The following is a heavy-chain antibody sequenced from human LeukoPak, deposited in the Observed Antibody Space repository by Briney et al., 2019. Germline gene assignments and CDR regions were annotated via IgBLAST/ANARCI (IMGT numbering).Heavy chain of an antibody. V-gene: IGHV4-39*01. Sequence: TSETLSLTCTVSGGSISSSSYYWGWIRQPPGKGLEWIGSIYHSGSTYYNPSLKSRVTISVYTSKNQFSLKLSSVTAADTAVYYCARHSRSSSYDYWGQGTLVTVSS. CDR2: IYHSGST. J-gene: IGHJ4*02. CDR3: ARHSRSSSYDY. CDR1: GGSISSSSYY. D-gene: IGHD6-6*01.